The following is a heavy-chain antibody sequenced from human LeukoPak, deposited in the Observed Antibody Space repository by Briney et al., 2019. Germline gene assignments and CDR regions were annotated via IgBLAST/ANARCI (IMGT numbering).Heavy chain of an antibody. CDR2: IYYSGST. D-gene: IGHD6-13*01. J-gene: IGHJ5*02. V-gene: IGHV4-39*07. Sequence: SETLSLTCTVSGGSISSSSYYWGWIRQPPGKGLEWIGSIYYSGSTYYNPSLKSRVTISVDTSKNQFSLKLSSVTAADTAVYYCAKGSRIAAAANWFDPWGQGTLVTVSS. CDR1: GGSISSSSYY. CDR3: AKGSRIAAAANWFDP.